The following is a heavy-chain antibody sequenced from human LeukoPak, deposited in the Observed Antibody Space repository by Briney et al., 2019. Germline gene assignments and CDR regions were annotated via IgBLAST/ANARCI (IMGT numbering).Heavy chain of an antibody. J-gene: IGHJ4*02. CDR2: INTNTGNP. D-gene: IGHD3-9*01. V-gene: IGHV7-4-1*02. CDR1: GYTFTSYA. CDR3: ARPHYDILTGYYTDSDY. Sequence: ASVKVSCKASGYTFTSYAMNWVRQAPGQGLEWMGWINTNTGNPTYAQGFTGRFVFSLDTSVSTAYLQISSLKAEDTAVYYCARPHYDILTGYYTDSDYWGQGTLVTVSS.